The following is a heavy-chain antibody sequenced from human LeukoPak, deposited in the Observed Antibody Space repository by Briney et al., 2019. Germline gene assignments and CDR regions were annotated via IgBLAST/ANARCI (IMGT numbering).Heavy chain of an antibody. CDR2: IYYTGKN. CDR3: GRRDTGWNPLDY. Sequence: SETLSLTCAVSGGSINSHYWGWIRQPPGKGLQWIGDIYYTGKNNYNPSLKSRVTISLDTSKDHLSLNLTSVLAADTAIYYCGRRDTGWNPLDYWGQGILVTVSS. CDR1: GGSINSHY. D-gene: IGHD1-1*01. J-gene: IGHJ4*02. V-gene: IGHV4-59*08.